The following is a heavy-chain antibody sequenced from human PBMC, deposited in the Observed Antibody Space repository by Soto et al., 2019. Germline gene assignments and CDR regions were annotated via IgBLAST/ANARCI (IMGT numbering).Heavy chain of an antibody. CDR3: ARATRKWLVPYYYYGMDV. CDR1: GYTFTSYY. CDR2: INPSGGST. D-gene: IGHD6-19*01. J-gene: IGHJ6*02. Sequence: XSVKVSFKASGYTFTSYYMHWVRQAPGQGLEWMGIINPSGGSTSYAQKFQGRVTMTRDTSTSTVYMELSSLRSEDTAVYYCARATRKWLVPYYYYGMDVWGQGTTVTVPS. V-gene: IGHV1-46*01.